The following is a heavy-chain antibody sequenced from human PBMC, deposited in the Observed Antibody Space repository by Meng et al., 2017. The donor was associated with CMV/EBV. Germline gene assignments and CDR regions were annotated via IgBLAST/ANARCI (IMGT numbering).Heavy chain of an antibody. CDR3: ASSKGVYDSSGYYSYGMGV. CDR2: ISSSGSTI. D-gene: IGHD3-22*01. V-gene: IGHV3-48*03. Sequence: GGSLRLSCAASGFTFSSYEMNWVRQAPGKGLEWVSYISSSGSTIYYADSVKGRFTISRDNAKNSLYLQMNSLRAEDTAVYYCASSKGVYDSSGYYSYGMGVWGQGTTVTVSS. J-gene: IGHJ6*02. CDR1: GFTFSSYE.